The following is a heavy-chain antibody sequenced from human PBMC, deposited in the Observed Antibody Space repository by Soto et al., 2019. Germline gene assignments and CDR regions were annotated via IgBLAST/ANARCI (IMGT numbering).Heavy chain of an antibody. J-gene: IGHJ4*02. V-gene: IGHV3-30-3*01. Sequence: GGSLRLSCAASGFTFSSYAMHWVRQAPGKGLEWVAVISYDGSNKYYADSVKGRFTISRDNSKNTLYLQMNSLRAEDTAVHYCARGGRGVRGVVDYWGQGTLVTVSS. CDR1: GFTFSSYA. D-gene: IGHD3-10*01. CDR3: ARGGRGVRGVVDY. CDR2: ISYDGSNK.